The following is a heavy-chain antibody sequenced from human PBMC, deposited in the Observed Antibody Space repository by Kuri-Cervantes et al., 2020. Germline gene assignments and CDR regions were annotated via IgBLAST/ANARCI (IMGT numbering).Heavy chain of an antibody. D-gene: IGHD1/OR15-1a*01. CDR3: ARETWNKGGGAFDI. CDR2: INPSGGYT. J-gene: IGHJ3*02. Sequence: ASVKVSCKASGYTFTNYYMHWVRQAPGQGLEWMGIINPSGGYTTYAQKFQGRVTVTRDTSTSTIYMELSSLRSEDTAVYYCARETWNKGGGAFDIWGQGTMVTVSS. CDR1: GYTFTNYY. V-gene: IGHV1-46*01.